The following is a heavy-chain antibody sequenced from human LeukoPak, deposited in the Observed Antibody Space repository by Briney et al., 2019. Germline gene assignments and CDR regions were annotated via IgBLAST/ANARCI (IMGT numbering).Heavy chain of an antibody. CDR1: GFTFSSHG. D-gene: IGHD1-26*01. CDR2: IWFDGSNK. CDR3: ARAGSGSHPQELGAFDI. V-gene: IGHV3-33*01. J-gene: IGHJ3*02. Sequence: GGSLRLSCAASGFTFSSHGMHWVRQAPGKGLEWVAVIWFDGSNKYYADSVKGRFTISRDNSKNTLSLQMNSLRAEDTAVYYCARAGSGSHPQELGAFDIWGQGTMVTVSS.